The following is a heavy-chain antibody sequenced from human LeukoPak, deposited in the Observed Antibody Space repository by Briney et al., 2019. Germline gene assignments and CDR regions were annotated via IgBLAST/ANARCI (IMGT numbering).Heavy chain of an antibody. Sequence: PGGSLRLSCAASGFTFSSYGMHWARQAPGKGLEWVAVIWYDGRDKYYADSVKGRFTISRDNSKNTLYLQMNSLRAEDTAVYYCAKGQQLVFWDYFDYRGQGTLVTVSS. CDR3: AKGQQLVFWDYFDY. CDR1: GFTFSSYG. J-gene: IGHJ4*02. V-gene: IGHV3-33*06. CDR2: IWYDGRDK. D-gene: IGHD6-6*01.